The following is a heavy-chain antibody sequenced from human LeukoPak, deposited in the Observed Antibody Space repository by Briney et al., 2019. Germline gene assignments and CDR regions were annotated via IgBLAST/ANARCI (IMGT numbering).Heavy chain of an antibody. Sequence: GESLKISCKGSGYRFTKYWIGWVRQMPGKGLEWMGIIYPDDSDSRYSPSFQGQVTISADKSISTAYLQWSSLKASDTAMYYCARTGRYFDWLEIDYWGQGTLVTVSS. J-gene: IGHJ4*02. CDR3: ARTGRYFDWLEIDY. CDR2: IYPDDSDS. D-gene: IGHD3-9*01. CDR1: GYRFTKYW. V-gene: IGHV5-51*01.